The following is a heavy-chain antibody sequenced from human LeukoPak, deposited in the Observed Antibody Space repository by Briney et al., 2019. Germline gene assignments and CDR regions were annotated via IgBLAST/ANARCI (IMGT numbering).Heavy chain of an antibody. D-gene: IGHD3-3*01. J-gene: IGHJ6*04. Sequence: ASVKVSCKVSGYTLTELSMHWVRQAPGKGLEWMGGFDPEDGETIYAQKFQGRVTMTEDTSTDTAHMELSSLRSEDTAVYYCASGGSIWSGYPAPDVWGKGTTVTVSS. CDR2: FDPEDGET. CDR1: GYTLTELS. CDR3: ASGGSIWSGYPAPDV. V-gene: IGHV1-24*01.